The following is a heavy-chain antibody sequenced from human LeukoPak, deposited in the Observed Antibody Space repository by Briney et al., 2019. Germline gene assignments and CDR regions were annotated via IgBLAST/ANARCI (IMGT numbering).Heavy chain of an antibody. CDR3: ARDRNPYDSSGYFDY. Sequence: TGGSLRLSCAASGFTFSDYYMSWIRQAPGKGLEWVSYISSSGSTIYYADSVKGRFTISRDNAKNSLYLQMNSLRAEDTAVYYCARDRNPYDSSGYFDYWGQGTLVTVSS. J-gene: IGHJ4*02. V-gene: IGHV3-11*04. CDR2: ISSSGSTI. CDR1: GFTFSDYY. D-gene: IGHD3-22*01.